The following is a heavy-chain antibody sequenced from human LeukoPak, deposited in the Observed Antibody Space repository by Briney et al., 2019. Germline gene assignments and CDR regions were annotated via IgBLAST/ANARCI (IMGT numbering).Heavy chain of an antibody. D-gene: IGHD3-9*01. CDR3: ARASAHYDILTGYYGGQYYFDY. V-gene: IGHV4-61*08. CDR2: MYHSGGT. Sequence: SQTLSLTCAVSGGSISSGGYSWSWIRQPPGKGLEWIGNMYHSGGTNYNPSLKGRVTISVDTSKNQFSLKLNSVTAADTAVYYCARASAHYDILTGYYGGQYYFDYWGQGTLVTVSS. CDR1: GGSISSGGYS. J-gene: IGHJ4*02.